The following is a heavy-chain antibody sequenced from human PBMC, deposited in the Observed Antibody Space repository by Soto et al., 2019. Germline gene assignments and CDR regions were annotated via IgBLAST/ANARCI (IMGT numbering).Heavy chain of an antibody. J-gene: IGHJ4*02. CDR1: GDSIICIYH. V-gene: IGHV4-38-2*01. CDR3: ARTPFRLTLGTVLHYFDS. Sequence: SETLSLTCAVSGDSIICIYHWAWIRQSPGRGLEGIASIYHTGTTYYTPSLESRVTISVDKSTSQLSLSLTSVTAADTAVYYCARTPFRLTLGTVLHYFDSWGQG. CDR2: IYHTGTT. D-gene: IGHD7-27*01.